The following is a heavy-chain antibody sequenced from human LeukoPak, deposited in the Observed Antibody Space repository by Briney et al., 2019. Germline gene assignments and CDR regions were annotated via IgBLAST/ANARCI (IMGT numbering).Heavy chain of an antibody. Sequence: GGSLRLSCAASGFTFSSYSMNWVRQAPGKGLEWVSYISSSGSTIYYADSVKGRFTISRDNAKHSLYLQMNSLRAEDTAVYYCARYPYYYDSSGSPKYYFDYWGQGTLVTVSS. D-gene: IGHD3-22*01. CDR3: ARYPYYYDSSGSPKYYFDY. CDR1: GFTFSSYS. V-gene: IGHV3-48*04. CDR2: ISSSGSTI. J-gene: IGHJ4*02.